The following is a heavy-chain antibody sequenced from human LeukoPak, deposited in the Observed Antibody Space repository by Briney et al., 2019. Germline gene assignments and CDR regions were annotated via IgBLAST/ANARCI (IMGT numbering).Heavy chain of an antibody. D-gene: IGHD1-26*01. J-gene: IGHJ5*02. Sequence: SETLSLNSTVSGGSITTHYWSWIRHPAGKGLEWIGRIHTSGSTNYNPSLEGRATMSLDTSKNQSSLNLSSVTAADTALYYCARNLGYNWFGPWGQGTLVTVSS. CDR3: ARNLGYNWFGP. V-gene: IGHV4-4*07. CDR2: IHTSGST. CDR1: GGSITTHY.